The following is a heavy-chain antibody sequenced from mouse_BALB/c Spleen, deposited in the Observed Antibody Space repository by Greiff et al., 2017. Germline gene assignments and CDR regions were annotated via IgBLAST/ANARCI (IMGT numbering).Heavy chain of an antibody. CDR2: INSNGGST. J-gene: IGHJ4*01. CDR1: GFTFSSYG. Sequence: EVQLVESGGGLVQPGGSLKLSCAASGFTFSSYGMSWVRQTPDKRLELVATINSNGGSTYYPDSVKGRFTISRDNAKNTLYLQMSSLKSEDTAMYYCARDRYQSYAMDYWGQGTSVTVSS. CDR3: ARDRYQSYAMDY. V-gene: IGHV5-6-3*01.